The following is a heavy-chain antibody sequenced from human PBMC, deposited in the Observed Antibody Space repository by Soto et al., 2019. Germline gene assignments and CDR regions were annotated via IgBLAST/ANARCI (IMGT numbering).Heavy chain of an antibody. CDR1: GYTLTELS. Sequence: GASVKVSCKVSGYTLTELSMHWVRQAPGKGLEWMGGFDPEDGETLYAQKFQGRVTMTEDTSTDTAYMELSSLRSEDTAVYYCATSYYYDSSGSPGGGAFDIWGQGTMVTVSS. V-gene: IGHV1-24*01. J-gene: IGHJ3*02. CDR3: ATSYYYDSSGSPGGGAFDI. CDR2: FDPEDGET. D-gene: IGHD3-22*01.